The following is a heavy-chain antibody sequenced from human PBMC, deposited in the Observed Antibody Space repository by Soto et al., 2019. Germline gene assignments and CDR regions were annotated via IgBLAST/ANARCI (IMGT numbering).Heavy chain of an antibody. J-gene: IGHJ4*02. CDR3: ARDPQTYYYDSSGYYPMLDY. D-gene: IGHD3-22*01. Sequence: GGSLRLSCAASGFTFSSYGMHWVRRAPGKGLEWVAVIWYDGSNKYYADSVKGRFTISRDNSKNTLYLQMNSLRAEDTAVYYCARDPQTYYYDSSGYYPMLDYWGQGTLVTVSS. V-gene: IGHV3-33*01. CDR2: IWYDGSNK. CDR1: GFTFSSYG.